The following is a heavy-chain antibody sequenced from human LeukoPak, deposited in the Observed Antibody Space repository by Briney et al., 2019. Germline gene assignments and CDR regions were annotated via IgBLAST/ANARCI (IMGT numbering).Heavy chain of an antibody. Sequence: GSLRLSFAAAGFTFSSNWMSWVRQAPGKGLQWVANIKQDGSEKYYVDSVKGRFTISRDNAKKSLYLQMNSLRGEDTAVYYCARGLGINGLALDMWGQGTMVTVSS. CDR2: IKQDGSEK. D-gene: IGHD3-10*01. CDR3: ARGLGINGLALDM. CDR1: GFTFSSNW. V-gene: IGHV3-7*05. J-gene: IGHJ3*02.